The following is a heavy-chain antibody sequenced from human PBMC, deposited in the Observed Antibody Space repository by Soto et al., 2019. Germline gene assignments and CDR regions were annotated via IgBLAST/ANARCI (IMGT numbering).Heavy chain of an antibody. CDR3: ARDWNDGNWYFDL. Sequence: GASVKVSCKASGYTFTSYYMHWVRQAPGQGLEWMGIINPSGGSTSYAQKFQGRVTMTRDTSTSTVYMELSSPRSEDTAVYYCARDWNDGNWYFDLWGRGTLVTVSS. D-gene: IGHD1-1*01. J-gene: IGHJ2*01. CDR2: INPSGGST. V-gene: IGHV1-46*03. CDR1: GYTFTSYY.